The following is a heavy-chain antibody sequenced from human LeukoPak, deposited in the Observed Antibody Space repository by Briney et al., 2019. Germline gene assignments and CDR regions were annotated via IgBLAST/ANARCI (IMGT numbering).Heavy chain of an antibody. CDR3: SRKVYYGSGSYPDY. CDR1: GYTFTSYG. V-gene: IGHV1-18*01. J-gene: IGHJ4*02. CDR2: ISAYNYNT. Sequence: ASVKVSCKASGYTFTSYGIIWVRQAPGQGLEWMGWISAYNYNTNYAQKFQGRVTTTTDTSTSTAYMELRSLRSDDTAVYSCSRKVYYGSGSYPDYWGQGTLVTVSS. D-gene: IGHD3-10*01.